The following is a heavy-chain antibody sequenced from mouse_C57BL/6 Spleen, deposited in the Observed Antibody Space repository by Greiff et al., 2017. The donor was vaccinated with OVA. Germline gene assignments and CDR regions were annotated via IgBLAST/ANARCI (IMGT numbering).Heavy chain of an antibody. CDR3: VRHEGGYLYYYAMDY. V-gene: IGHV10-1*01. Sequence: EVMLVESGGGLVQPKGSLKLSCAASGFSFNTYAMNWVRQAPGKGLEWVARIRSKSNNYATYYADSVKDRFTISRDDSESMLYLQMNNLKTEDTAMYYCVRHEGGYLYYYAMDYWGQGTSVTVSS. D-gene: IGHD2-2*01. CDR1: GFSFNTYA. J-gene: IGHJ4*01. CDR2: IRSKSNNYAT.